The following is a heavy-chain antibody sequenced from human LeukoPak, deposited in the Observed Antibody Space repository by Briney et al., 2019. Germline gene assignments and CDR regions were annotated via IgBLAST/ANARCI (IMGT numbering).Heavy chain of an antibody. CDR2: IYYNGST. D-gene: IGHD6-19*01. CDR3: ARQSRGIAVAGLDY. J-gene: IGHJ4*02. V-gene: IGHV4-59*08. CDR1: GGSMSSYY. Sequence: KTSETLSLTCTVSGGSMSSYYWTWIRQPPGKGLEWIGYIYYNGSTNYNPSLKSRVTISLDASKNQFSLKLISVTAADTAVYYCARQSRGIAVAGLDYWGQGTLVTVSS.